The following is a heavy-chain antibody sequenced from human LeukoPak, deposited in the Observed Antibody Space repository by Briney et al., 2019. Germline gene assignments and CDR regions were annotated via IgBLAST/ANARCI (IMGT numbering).Heavy chain of an antibody. CDR2: ISSSSSYI. CDR1: GFTFSSYS. Sequence: PGGSLRLSCAASGFTFSSYSMNWVRQAPGKGLEWVSSISSSSSYIYYADSVKGRFTISRDNAKNSLYLQMNSLRAEDTAVYYCAREIRGYCSGGSCYFDYWGQGTLVTVSS. D-gene: IGHD2-15*01. CDR3: AREIRGYCSGGSCYFDY. J-gene: IGHJ4*02. V-gene: IGHV3-21*01.